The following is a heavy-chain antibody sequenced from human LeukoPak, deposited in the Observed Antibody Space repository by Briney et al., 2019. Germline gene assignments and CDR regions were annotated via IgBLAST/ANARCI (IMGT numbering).Heavy chain of an antibody. CDR3: AKDHYWSIDY. V-gene: IGHV3-74*01. CDR2: IKGDGIST. Sequence: GGSLRLSCAASGFTFSSYWMSWVRHAPGQGLVWVSRIKGDGISTNYADSVKGRFTISRDIAKNTLYLQMNSLRAEDTGVYYCAKDHYWSIDYWGRGTLVTVSS. J-gene: IGHJ4*02. D-gene: IGHD3-3*01. CDR1: GFTFSSYW.